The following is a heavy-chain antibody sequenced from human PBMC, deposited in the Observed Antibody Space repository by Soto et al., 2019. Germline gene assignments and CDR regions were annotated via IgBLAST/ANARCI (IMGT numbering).Heavy chain of an antibody. J-gene: IGHJ4*01. Sequence: SETLSLTCSVSGYSIISGYYLVLFRHSPGKGLEWLGSVYHNGIMFHNPSFQSRVTISVDTSKNQFSLNLRSVTAADTAVYYCAALWFGELAFNYWGHGILVTVSS. CDR3: AALWFGELAFNY. CDR2: VYHNGIM. D-gene: IGHD3-10*01. V-gene: IGHV4-38-2*02. CDR1: GYSIISGYY.